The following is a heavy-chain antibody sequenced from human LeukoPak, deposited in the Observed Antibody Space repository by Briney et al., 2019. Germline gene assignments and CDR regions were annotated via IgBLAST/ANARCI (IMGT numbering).Heavy chain of an antibody. CDR3: ARGAGSSSWYGGYYFDY. V-gene: IGHV4-30-4*08. D-gene: IGHD6-13*01. CDR2: IYYSGST. Sequence: SETLSLTCTVSGGSISSGDYYWSWIRQPPGKGLEWIGYIYYSGSTYYNPSLKSRVTISVDTSKNQFSLKLSSVTAADTAVYYCARGAGSSSWYGGYYFDYWGQGTLVTVSS. J-gene: IGHJ4*02. CDR1: GGSISSGDYY.